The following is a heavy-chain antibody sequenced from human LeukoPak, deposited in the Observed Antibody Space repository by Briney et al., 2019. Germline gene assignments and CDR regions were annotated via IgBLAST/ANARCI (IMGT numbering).Heavy chain of an antibody. D-gene: IGHD4-23*01. V-gene: IGHV4-61*02. J-gene: IGHJ4*02. CDR3: ATCYGGNWWGYFDY. Sequence: SETLSLTCTVSGGSISSGSYYWSWIRQPAGKGLEWIGRIYTSGSTNYNPSLKSRVTISVYTSKNQFSLNLSSVTAADTAVYYCATCYGGNWWGYFDYWGQGTLVTVSS. CDR1: GGSISSGSYY. CDR2: IYTSGST.